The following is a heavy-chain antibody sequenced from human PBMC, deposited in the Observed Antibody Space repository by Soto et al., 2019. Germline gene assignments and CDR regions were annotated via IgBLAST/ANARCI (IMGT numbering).Heavy chain of an antibody. J-gene: IGHJ5*02. CDR2: VIHSGSA. D-gene: IGHD3-10*01. CDR3: ARGKAYYYAAGSSSKTNRLAT. Sequence: LCLTCAVYGGSFSDNFWSGIRQPPGKGLEWIGEVIHSGSANYNPSLKSRVTMSVDTSKNQFSLKLTSLTAADTAVYFCARGKAYYYAAGSSSKTNRLATWGQGPFGT. V-gene: IGHV4-34*01. CDR1: GGSFSDNF.